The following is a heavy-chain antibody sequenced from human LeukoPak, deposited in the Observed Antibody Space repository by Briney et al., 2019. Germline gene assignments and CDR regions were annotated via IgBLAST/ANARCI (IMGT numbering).Heavy chain of an antibody. D-gene: IGHD6-13*01. CDR2: IPYDGSNK. J-gene: IGHJ4*02. V-gene: IGHV3-30*18. Sequence: PGGSLRLSCAASGFTFSSYGMHWVRQAPGKGLEWVAVIPYDGSNKYYADSVKGRFTISRDNSKNTLYLQMNSLRAEDTAVYYCAKEGRIAAIDYWGQGTLVTVSS. CDR1: GFTFSSYG. CDR3: AKEGRIAAIDY.